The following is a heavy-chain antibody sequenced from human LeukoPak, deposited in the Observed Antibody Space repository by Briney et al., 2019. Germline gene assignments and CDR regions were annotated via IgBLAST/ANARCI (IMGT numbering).Heavy chain of an antibody. Sequence: GGSLRLSCAASGFTFSSYGMHWVRQAPGKGLEWVAVISYDGSNKYYADSVKGRFTISRDNSKNTLYLQMNSLRAEDTAVYYCAKAPEEKYSYGSFFDYWGQGTLVTVSS. CDR2: ISYDGSNK. V-gene: IGHV3-30*18. J-gene: IGHJ4*02. CDR3: AKAPEEKYSYGSFFDY. D-gene: IGHD5-18*01. CDR1: GFTFSSYG.